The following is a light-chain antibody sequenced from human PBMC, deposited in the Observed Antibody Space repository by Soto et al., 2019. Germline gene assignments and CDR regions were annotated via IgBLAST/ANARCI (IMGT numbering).Light chain of an antibody. V-gene: IGLV1-40*01. Sequence: QLVLTQPPSVSGAPGQRITISCTGSSSNIGAGYAVHWYQQLPGTAPKLLIHTNTNRPSGVPDRFSGSKSDTSASLAITGLQAEDDADYYCQSYDGTLSDYVFGSGTKLTVL. CDR3: QSYDGTLSDYV. CDR1: SSNIGAGYA. J-gene: IGLJ1*01. CDR2: TNT.